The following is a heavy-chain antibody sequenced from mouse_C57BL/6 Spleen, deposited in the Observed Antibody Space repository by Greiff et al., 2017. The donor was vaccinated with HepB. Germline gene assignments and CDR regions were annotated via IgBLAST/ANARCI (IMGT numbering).Heavy chain of an antibody. Sequence: EVQLQQSGPELVKPGASVKISCKASGYTFTDYYMNWVKQSHGKSLEWIGDINPNNGGTSYNQKFKGKATLTVDKSSSTAYMERRSLTSEDSAVYYCARKIYDGYYEDYWGQGTTLTVSS. CDR3: ARKIYDGYYEDY. CDR2: INPNNGGT. V-gene: IGHV1-26*01. J-gene: IGHJ2*01. D-gene: IGHD2-3*01. CDR1: GYTFTDYY.